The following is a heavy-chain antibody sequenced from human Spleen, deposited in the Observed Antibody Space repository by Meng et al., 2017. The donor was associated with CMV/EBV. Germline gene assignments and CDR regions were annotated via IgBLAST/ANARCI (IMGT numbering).Heavy chain of an antibody. CDR2: ISHSGNT. V-gene: IGHV4-34*01. CDR3: ARVILSPPRSKLMGSRRTREIYYGLDV. Sequence: SETLSLTCAVYGESFSAFHWSWIRQPPGKGLEWIGAISHSGNTNYNPSLKTRVIISVDTSKSQFSLRLNSLTAADTAVYYCARVILSPPRSKLMGSRRTREIYYGLDVWGQGTTVTVSS. CDR1: GESFSAFH. J-gene: IGHJ6*02. D-gene: IGHD2-8*01.